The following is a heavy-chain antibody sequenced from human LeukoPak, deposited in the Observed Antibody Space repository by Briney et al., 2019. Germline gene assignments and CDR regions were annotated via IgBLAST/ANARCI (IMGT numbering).Heavy chain of an antibody. Sequence: GASVKVSCKASGYTFTSYDINWVRQAPGQGLEWMGGIIPIFGTANYAQKFQGRVTITTDESTSTAYMELSSLRSEDTAVYYCARSDIVVVPAAPYYYYYMDVWGKGTTVTVSS. V-gene: IGHV1-69*05. CDR3: ARSDIVVVPAAPYYYYYMDV. CDR1: GYTFTSYD. CDR2: IIPIFGTA. D-gene: IGHD2-2*01. J-gene: IGHJ6*03.